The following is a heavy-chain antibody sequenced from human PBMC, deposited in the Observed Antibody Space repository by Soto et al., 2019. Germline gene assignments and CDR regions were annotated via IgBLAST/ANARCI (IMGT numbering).Heavy chain of an antibody. CDR1: GVTFSTYA. CDR3: VKGYWKGDV. J-gene: IGHJ6*02. V-gene: IGHV3-23*01. Sequence: EVQLLESGGGLVQPGGSLRLSCAATGVTFSTYAMNWVRQAQGNGLEWVSAISGSGGSIHYADSVKGRFTISRDNSKNTLYLQMNSLRDEDTAVYHCVKGYWKGDVWGQGTKVTVSS. CDR2: ISGSGGSI. D-gene: IGHD1-1*01.